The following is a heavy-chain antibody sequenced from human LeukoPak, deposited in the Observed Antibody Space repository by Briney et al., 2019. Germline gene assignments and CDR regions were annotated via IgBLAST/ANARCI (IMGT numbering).Heavy chain of an antibody. Sequence: PSETLSLTCAVSGYSISSGYYWSWIRQPPGKGLEWIGYIYYSGSTNYNPSLKSRVTISVDTSKNQFSLKLSSVTAADTAVYYCARGTSDRRSSSCLDYWGQGSLVTVSS. J-gene: IGHJ4*02. D-gene: IGHD2-2*01. CDR3: ARGTSDRRSSSCLDY. CDR2: IYYSGST. CDR1: GYSISSGYY. V-gene: IGHV4-38-2*01.